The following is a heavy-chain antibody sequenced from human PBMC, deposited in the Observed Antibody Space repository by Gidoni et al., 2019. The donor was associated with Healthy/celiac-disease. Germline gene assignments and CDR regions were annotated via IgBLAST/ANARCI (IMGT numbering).Heavy chain of an antibody. D-gene: IGHD6-19*01. J-gene: IGHJ4*02. CDR2: FDPEDVET. V-gene: IGHV1-24*01. CDR1: GYTLTELS. Sequence: QVQLVQSGAEVKKPGASVKVSCKVSGYTLTELSRHWVRQDPGKALEWMGGFDPEDVETIYAQKFQGRVTMTADTSTDTAYMELSSLRSEDTAVYYCATGDPGIAVAGSFDYWGQGTLVTVSS. CDR3: ATGDPGIAVAGSFDY.